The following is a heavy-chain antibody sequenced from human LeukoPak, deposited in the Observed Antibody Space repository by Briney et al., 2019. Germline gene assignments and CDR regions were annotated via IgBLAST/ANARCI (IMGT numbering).Heavy chain of an antibody. CDR2: ISSSSSYI. J-gene: IGHJ2*01. CDR3: ARAGYSSTWYSRYFDL. V-gene: IGHV3-21*01. CDR1: GFTFSSYS. Sequence: GGSLRLSCAASGFTFSSYSMNWVRQAPGKGLEWVSSISSSSSYIYYADSVKGRFTISRENAKNSLYLQVNSLRAGDTAVYYCARAGYSSTWYSRYFDLWGRGTLVTVSS. D-gene: IGHD6-13*01.